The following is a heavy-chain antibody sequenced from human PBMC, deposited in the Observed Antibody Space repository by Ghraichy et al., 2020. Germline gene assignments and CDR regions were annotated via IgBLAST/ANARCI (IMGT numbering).Heavy chain of an antibody. CDR2: IYYIGST. V-gene: IGHV4-30-4*01. Sequence: SETLSLTFTVSGGSISSGDYYWSWIRQPPGKGLEWIGYIYYIGSTYYNPSLKSRVTISVDTSKNQFSLKLTSVTAADTAVYYCARECVPNGDFSSFDYWGQGTLVTVSS. CDR3: ARECVPNGDFSSFDY. D-gene: IGHD4-17*01. CDR1: GGSISSGDYY. J-gene: IGHJ4*02.